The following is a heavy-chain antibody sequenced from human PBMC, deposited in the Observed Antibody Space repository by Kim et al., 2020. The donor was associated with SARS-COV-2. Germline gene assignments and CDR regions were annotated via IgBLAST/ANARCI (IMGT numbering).Heavy chain of an antibody. CDR1: GGSISSSSYY. V-gene: IGHV4-39*01. J-gene: IGHJ5*02. D-gene: IGHD4-17*01. CDR2: IYYSGST. Sequence: SETLSLTCTVSGGSISSSSYYWGWIRQPPGKGLEWIGSIYYSGSTYYNPSLKSRVTISVDTSKNQFSLTLSSVTAADTAVYYCARHGYDYGDYLGWFDPWGQGTLVTVSS. CDR3: ARHGYDYGDYLGWFDP.